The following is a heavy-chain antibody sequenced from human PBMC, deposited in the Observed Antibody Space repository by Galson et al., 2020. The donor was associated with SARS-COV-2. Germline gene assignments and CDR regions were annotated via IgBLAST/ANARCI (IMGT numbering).Heavy chain of an antibody. Sequence: ASVKVSCKASGYTFTGYYMHWVRQAPGQGLEWMGWINPNSGGTNYAQKFQGRVTMTRDTSISTAYMELSRLRADDTAVYYCASARGYYCSGSYYTFDYWGQGTLVTVSS. V-gene: IGHV1-2*02. D-gene: IGHD3-10*01. J-gene: IGHJ4*02. CDR1: GYTFTGYY. CDR3: ASARGYYCSGSYYTFDY. CDR2: INPNSGGT.